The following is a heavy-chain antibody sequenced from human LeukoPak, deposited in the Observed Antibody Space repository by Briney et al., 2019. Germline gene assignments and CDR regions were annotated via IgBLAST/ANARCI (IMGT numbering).Heavy chain of an antibody. D-gene: IGHD3-22*01. J-gene: IGHJ4*02. CDR2: INHSGST. V-gene: IGHV4-34*01. CDR1: GGSFSGYY. CDR3: ARDPYYYDSSGYYYDY. Sequence: NPSETLSLTCAVYGGSFSGYYWSWIRQPPGKGLEWIGEINHSGSTNYNPSLKSRVTISVDTSKNQFSLKLSSVTAADTAVYYCARDPYYYDSSGYYYDYWGQGTLVTVSS.